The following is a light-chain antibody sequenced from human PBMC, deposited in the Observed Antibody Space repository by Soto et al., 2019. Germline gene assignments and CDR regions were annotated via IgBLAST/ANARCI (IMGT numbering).Light chain of an antibody. CDR2: GAS. V-gene: IGKV3-20*01. J-gene: IGKJ4*01. Sequence: EIVLTQSPGTLSLSPGERATLSCRASQSVSSNYLAWYQQKPGQAPRLLIYGASNRASGIPDRFSGGGSGTDFTLTISRLEPEDFAVYYCHQYGSSPLTFGGGTKVEI. CDR1: QSVSSNY. CDR3: HQYGSSPLT.